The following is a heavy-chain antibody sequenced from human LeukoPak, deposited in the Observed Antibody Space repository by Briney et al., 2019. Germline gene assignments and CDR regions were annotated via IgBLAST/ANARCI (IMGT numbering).Heavy chain of an antibody. J-gene: IGHJ4*02. V-gene: IGHV1-46*01. D-gene: IGHD3-22*01. CDR1: GYTFTSYY. CDR3: ARLGGDYYDASC. Sequence: GASVKVSXKASGYTFTSYYMHWVRQAPGQGLEWMGIINPSGGSTSYAQKFQGRVTMTRDTSTSTVYMGLSSLRSEDTAVYYCARLGGDYYDASCWGQGTLVTVSS. CDR2: INPSGGST.